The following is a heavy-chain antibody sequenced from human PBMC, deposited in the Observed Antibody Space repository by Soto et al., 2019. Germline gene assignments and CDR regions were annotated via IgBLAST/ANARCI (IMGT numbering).Heavy chain of an antibody. CDR3: ASGSSASAYIDY. CDR2: IYNSGST. Sequence: SETLSLTCTVSGGSVSSGSDYWSWIRQPPGRGLEWIGYIYNSGSTDYKTSLKSRVTISVDTSKNQFSLKLTSVIAADTAVYYCASGSSASAYIDYWGQGTQVTVSS. J-gene: IGHJ4*02. D-gene: IGHD6-13*01. V-gene: IGHV4-61*01. CDR1: GGSVSSGSDY.